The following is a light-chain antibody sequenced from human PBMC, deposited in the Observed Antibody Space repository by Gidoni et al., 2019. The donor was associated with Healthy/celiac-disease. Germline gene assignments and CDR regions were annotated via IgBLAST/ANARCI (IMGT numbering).Light chain of an antibody. CDR1: SSDVGGYNY. V-gene: IGLV2-11*01. J-gene: IGLJ2*01. Sequence: QSALTQPRSVSGSPGQSVTISCPGTSSDVGGYNYVSWYQQHPGKAPKLMLYHVSKRPSGVPDRCSGSKSGNTASLTISGLQAEDEAYYYCCSYAGSFVFGGGTKLTVL. CDR2: HVS. CDR3: CSYAGSFV.